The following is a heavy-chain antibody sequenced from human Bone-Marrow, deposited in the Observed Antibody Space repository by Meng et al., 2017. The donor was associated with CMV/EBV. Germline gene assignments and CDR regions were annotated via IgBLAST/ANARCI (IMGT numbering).Heavy chain of an antibody. CDR2: IVVGSGNT. D-gene: IGHD1-26*01. V-gene: IGHV1-58*01. CDR3: AAEMYSGSYYFDY. J-gene: IGHJ4*02. Sequence: SVKVSCKASGFTFTSSAVQWVQRARGQRLEWIGWIVVGSGNTNYAQKFQERVTITRDMSTSTAYMELSSLRSEDTAVYYCAAEMYSGSYYFDYWGQGTLVTVSS. CDR1: GFTFTSSA.